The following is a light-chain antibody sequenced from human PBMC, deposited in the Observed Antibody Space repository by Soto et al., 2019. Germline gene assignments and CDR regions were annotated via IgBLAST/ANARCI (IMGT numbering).Light chain of an antibody. CDR1: QAISTW. J-gene: IGKJ1*01. V-gene: IGKV1D-12*01. Sequence: DIQMTQSPSSVSASVGDRVTITCRASQAISTWLAWYQQKPGKAPKLLIYAASNLQTGVPSRFSGSGSGTDFTLTISSLEPEDFATYYCQQANSFPRTFGQGTKVEIK. CDR2: AAS. CDR3: QQANSFPRT.